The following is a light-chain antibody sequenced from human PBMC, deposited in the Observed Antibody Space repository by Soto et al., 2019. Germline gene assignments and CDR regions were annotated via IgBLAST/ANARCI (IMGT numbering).Light chain of an antibody. CDR1: QSISNY. CDR3: HQSYTIPWT. CDR2: TAS. V-gene: IGKV1-39*01. Sequence: DIQMNQSPSSLSASVGDRVTITCRASQSISNYLTWYQQKPGKAPKLLIYTASSLQSGVPSRFRGSGSGTDFTLTISSLQPEDFATYFCHQSYTIPWTFGQGTRVEIK. J-gene: IGKJ1*01.